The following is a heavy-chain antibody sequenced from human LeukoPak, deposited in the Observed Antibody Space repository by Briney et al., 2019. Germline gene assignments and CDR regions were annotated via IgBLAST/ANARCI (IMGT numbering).Heavy chain of an antibody. CDR1: GGSISSYY. V-gene: IGHV4-59*08. J-gene: IGHJ5*02. CDR3: AGNGHIKYWFDP. CDR2: IYYSGST. D-gene: IGHD4-17*01. Sequence: PSETLSLTCTVSGGSISSYYWSWIRQPPGKGLEWIGYIYYSGSTNYNPSLKSRVTISVDTSKNQFSLKLSSVTAADTAVYYCAGNGHIKYWFDPWGQGTLVTVSS.